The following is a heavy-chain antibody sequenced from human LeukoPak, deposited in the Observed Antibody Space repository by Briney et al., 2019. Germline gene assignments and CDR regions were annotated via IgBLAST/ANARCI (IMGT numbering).Heavy chain of an antibody. CDR2: INPNSGGT. CDR3: ARDWAVGYYDSSGYYLATVFDY. Sequence: ASVKVSCKASGYTFTGYYMHWVRQAPGQGLEWMGWINPNSGGTNYAQKFQGRVTMTRDTSISTAYMELSRLRSDDTAVYYCARDWAVGYYDSSGYYLATVFDYWGQGTLVTVSS. J-gene: IGHJ4*02. D-gene: IGHD3-22*01. V-gene: IGHV1-2*02. CDR1: GYTFTGYY.